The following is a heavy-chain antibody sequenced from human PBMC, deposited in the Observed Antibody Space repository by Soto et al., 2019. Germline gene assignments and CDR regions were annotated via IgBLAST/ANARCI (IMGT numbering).Heavy chain of an antibody. CDR1: GFTFDDYA. CDR3: AKDMRSSSSSYFDY. CDR2: ISWNSGSI. D-gene: IGHD6-6*01. J-gene: IGHJ4*02. V-gene: IGHV3-9*01. Sequence: GGSLRLSCAASGFTFDDYAMHWVRQAPGKGLEWVSGISWNSGSIGYADSVKGRFTISRDNAKNSLYLQMNSLRAEDTALYYCAKDMRSSSSSYFDYWGQGTLVTVSS.